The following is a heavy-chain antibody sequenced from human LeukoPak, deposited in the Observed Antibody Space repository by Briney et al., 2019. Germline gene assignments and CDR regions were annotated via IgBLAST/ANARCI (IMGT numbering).Heavy chain of an antibody. CDR1: CGSISSYY. D-gene: IGHD6-13*01. V-gene: IGHV4-59*01. J-gene: IGHJ4*02. CDR2: IYYSGST. CDR3: ARDRRYSSSWVFDY. Sequence: PSETLSLTCTVSCGSISSYYWSWIRQPPGKGLEWIGYIYYSGSTNYNPSLKSRVTISVDTSKNQFSLKLSSVTAADTAVYYCARDRRYSSSWVFDYWGQGTLVTVSS.